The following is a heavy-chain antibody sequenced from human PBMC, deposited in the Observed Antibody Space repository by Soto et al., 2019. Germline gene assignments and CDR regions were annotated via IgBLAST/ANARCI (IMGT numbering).Heavy chain of an antibody. CDR3: ARSMLLGYFDWLDASVESWFDP. J-gene: IGHJ5*02. Sequence: QVTLKESGPVLVQPTETLTLTCTVSGFSLTNARMGVSWIRQPPGKALEWLGHIFSNDEKSYSTYLKSRLTISNDTSQSQVVLTMTNRDLADTATDYCARSMLLGYFDWLDASVESWFDPGGPGALVAVSS. CDR1: GFSLTNARMG. D-gene: IGHD3-9*01. CDR2: IFSNDEK. V-gene: IGHV2-26*01.